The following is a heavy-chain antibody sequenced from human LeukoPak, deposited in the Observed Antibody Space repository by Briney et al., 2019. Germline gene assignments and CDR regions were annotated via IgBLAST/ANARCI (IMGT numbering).Heavy chain of an antibody. CDR2: IYYSGST. CDR3: ARDLRGDIWDIVVVPAAMSFDY. V-gene: IGHV4-39*07. CDR1: GGSISSSSYY. Sequence: SETLSLTCTVSGGSISSSSYYWGWIRQPPGKGLEWIGSIYYSGSTYYNPSLKSRVTISVDTSKNQFSLKLSSVTAADTAVYYCARDLRGDIWDIVVVPAAMSFDYWGQGTLVTVSS. J-gene: IGHJ4*02. D-gene: IGHD2-2*01.